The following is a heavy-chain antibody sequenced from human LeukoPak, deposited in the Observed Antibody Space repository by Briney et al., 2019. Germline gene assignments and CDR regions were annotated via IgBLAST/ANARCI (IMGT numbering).Heavy chain of an antibody. J-gene: IGHJ4*02. CDR2: IYYSGST. CDR1: GDSINNYY. D-gene: IGHD4-17*01. V-gene: IGHV4-59*08. Sequence: SETLSLTCTVSGDSINNYYWSWIRQPPGKGLEWVGYIYYSGSTNYNPSLKSRVTISVDTSKNQFSLKLSSVTAADTAVYYCARLPTTVTTTDYWGQGTLVTVSS. CDR3: ARLPTTVTTTDY.